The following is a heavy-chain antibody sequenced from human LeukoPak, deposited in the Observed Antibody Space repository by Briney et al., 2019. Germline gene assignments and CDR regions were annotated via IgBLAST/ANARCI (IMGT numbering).Heavy chain of an antibody. V-gene: IGHV4-30-2*01. CDR2: IYHSGST. CDR1: GGSISSGGYS. Sequence: PSETLSLTCAVSGGSISSGGYSWSWIRQPPGKGLEWIGYIYHSGSTYYNPSLKSRVTISVDTSKNQFSLKLTSVTAADTAVYYCARAPQPTSYGDYGKRYFDLWGRGTLVTVSS. J-gene: IGHJ2*01. D-gene: IGHD4-17*01. CDR3: ARAPQPTSYGDYGKRYFDL.